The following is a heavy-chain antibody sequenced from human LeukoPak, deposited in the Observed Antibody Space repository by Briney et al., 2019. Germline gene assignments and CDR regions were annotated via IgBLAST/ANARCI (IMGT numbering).Heavy chain of an antibody. J-gene: IGHJ4*02. CDR2: ISYAGSNK. D-gene: IGHD2-15*01. CDR1: GFTFSIYA. V-gene: IGHV3-30-3*01. Sequence: GGSLRLSCAPSGFTFSIYAVYGVRQAPGKGLEWVAVISYAGSNKYYADSVKGRFTISRDNSKNTLYLQMNSLRGEDTAVYYCARDDCSGGSCFYVYWGQGTLVTVSS. CDR3: ARDDCSGGSCFYVY.